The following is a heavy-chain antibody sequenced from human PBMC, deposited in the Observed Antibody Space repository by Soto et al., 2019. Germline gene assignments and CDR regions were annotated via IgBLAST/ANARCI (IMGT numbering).Heavy chain of an antibody. Sequence: QVQLVQSGAEEKKPGASVKVSCKASGYTFTGYAMHWVRQAPGHRLEWMGWINAGNGNTKYSQKFQGRVTITRDTSASTTYMELSSLRSEDTAVYYCARAAAVPADFDYWGQGTLVTVSS. CDR2: INAGNGNT. D-gene: IGHD6-19*01. CDR1: GYTFTGYA. CDR3: ARAAAVPADFDY. J-gene: IGHJ4*02. V-gene: IGHV1-3*05.